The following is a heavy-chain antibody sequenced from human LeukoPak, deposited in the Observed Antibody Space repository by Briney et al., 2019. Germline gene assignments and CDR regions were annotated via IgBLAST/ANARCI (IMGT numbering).Heavy chain of an antibody. CDR2: IYYSGST. CDR1: GVSVNGESNY. CDR3: VRLYCSRTSCYLPDY. D-gene: IGHD2-2*01. V-gene: IGHV4-61*01. Sequence: SETLSLTCTVSGVSVNGESNYWSWIRQPPGKGLEWIGYIYYSGSTNYNPSLKSRVSILLDTSKNQFSLKLNSVTAADTALYYCVRLYCSRTSCYLPDYWGQGTLVTVSS. J-gene: IGHJ4*02.